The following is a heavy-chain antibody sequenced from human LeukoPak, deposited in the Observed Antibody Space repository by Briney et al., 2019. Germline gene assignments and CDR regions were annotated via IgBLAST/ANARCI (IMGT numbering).Heavy chain of an antibody. V-gene: IGHV3-30*02. CDR3: ATKGQDYMPSLYYYYYYMDV. Sequence: PGGSLRLSCAASGFTFSSYGMHWVRQAPGKGLEWVAFIRYDGSNKYYADFVKGRFTISRDNSKNTLYLQMNSLRAEDTAVYYCATKGQDYMPSLYYYYYYMDVWGKGTTVTVSS. CDR1: GFTFSSYG. CDR2: IRYDGSNK. D-gene: IGHD4-11*01. J-gene: IGHJ6*03.